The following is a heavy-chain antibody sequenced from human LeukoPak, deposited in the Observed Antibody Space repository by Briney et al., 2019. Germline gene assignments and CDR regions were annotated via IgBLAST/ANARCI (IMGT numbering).Heavy chain of an antibody. CDR2: LSHSSTNT. J-gene: IGHJ5*02. CDR1: GFTFSSYA. CDR3: AKAGIFGDHRDRENWFDP. Sequence: GGSLRLSCAASGFTFSSYAMSWVRQAPGKGLEWVSALSHSSTNTYYADSVKGRFTISRDNSKNTLYLQMNSLRAEDTAVYYCAKAGIFGDHRDRENWFDPWGQGTLVTVSS. D-gene: IGHD3-10*01. V-gene: IGHV3-23*01.